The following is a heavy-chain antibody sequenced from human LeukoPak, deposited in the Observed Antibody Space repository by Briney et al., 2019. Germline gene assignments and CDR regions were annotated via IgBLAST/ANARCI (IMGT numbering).Heavy chain of an antibody. J-gene: IGHJ6*02. D-gene: IGHD6-19*01. CDR2: IYNGGST. CDR3: ARAPYRSDSFRGMAV. V-gene: IGHV3-53*01. Sequence: SGGSLRLSCAASGFTVSSNYLTWVRQAPGKGLEWVSVIYNGGSTYYADSVKGRFTISRDNSKNMLYLQMNSLRAEDTAVYYCARAPYRSDSFRGMAVWGQGTTVTVSS. CDR1: GFTVSSNY.